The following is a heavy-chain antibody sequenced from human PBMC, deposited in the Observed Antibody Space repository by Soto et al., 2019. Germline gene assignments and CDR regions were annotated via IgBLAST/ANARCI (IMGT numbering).Heavy chain of an antibody. CDR3: ARGGLILEWLQSWFDP. D-gene: IGHD3-3*01. CDR2: IYPGDSDT. CDR1: GYSFTSYW. Sequence: PGESLKISCKGSGYSFTSYWIGWVRQMPGKGLEWMGIIYPGDSDTRYSPSFQGQVTISADKSISTAYLQWSSLKASDTAMYYCARGGLILEWLQSWFDPWCQGPLVTVSS. J-gene: IGHJ5*02. V-gene: IGHV5-51*01.